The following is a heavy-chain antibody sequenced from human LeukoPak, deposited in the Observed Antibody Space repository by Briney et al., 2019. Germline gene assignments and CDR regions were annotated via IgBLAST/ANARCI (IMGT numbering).Heavy chain of an antibody. V-gene: IGHV1-46*01. CDR2: INPSGGST. CDR1: GYTFTSYY. J-gene: IGHJ3*02. CDR3: ARGEGDIVVVRGPSAFDI. D-gene: IGHD2-15*01. Sequence: GASVKVSCKASGYTFTSYYMHWVRQAPGQGLEWMGIINPSGGSTSYAQKFQGRVTMTRDTSTSTVYMELSSLRSEDTAVYYCARGEGDIVVVRGPSAFDIWGQGTMATVSS.